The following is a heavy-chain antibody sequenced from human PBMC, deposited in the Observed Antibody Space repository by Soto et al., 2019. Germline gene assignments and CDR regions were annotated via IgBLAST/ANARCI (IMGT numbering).Heavy chain of an antibody. CDR1: AYTFTGYY. CDR2: INPNSGGT. V-gene: IGHV1-2*02. D-gene: IGHD2-2*01. Sequence: GXSVKVSCKASAYTFTGYYMNWVRQAPGQGLEWMGWINPNSGGTNYAQKFQGRVTMTRDTSISTAYMELSRLRSDDTAVYYRTRPIGYCSSTSCYPGNNWFDPWGQGTLVTVSS. CDR3: TRPIGYCSSTSCYPGNNWFDP. J-gene: IGHJ5*02.